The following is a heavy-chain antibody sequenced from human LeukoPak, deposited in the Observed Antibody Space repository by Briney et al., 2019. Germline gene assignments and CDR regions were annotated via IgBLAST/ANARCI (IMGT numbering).Heavy chain of an antibody. CDR2: MNPNSGNT. V-gene: IGHV1-8*01. CDR3: ARATRRTGYSSSSAMYYFDY. J-gene: IGHJ4*02. Sequence: EASVKVPCKASGYTFTSYDINWVRQAPGQGLEWMGWMNPNSGNTGYAQKFQGRVAMTRNTSISTAYMELSSLRSEDTAVYYCARATRRTGYSSSSAMYYFDYWGQGTLVTVSS. D-gene: IGHD6-13*01. CDR1: GYTFTSYD.